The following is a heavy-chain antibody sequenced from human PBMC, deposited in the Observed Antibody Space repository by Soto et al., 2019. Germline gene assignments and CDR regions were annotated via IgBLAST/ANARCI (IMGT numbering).Heavy chain of an antibody. CDR3: AKEVTTEWFDP. D-gene: IGHD4-17*01. Sequence: QVQLVESGGGVVQPGRSLRLSCEASGFTFRSYGMHWVRQAPGKGLEWVAVISYDGSNKYYADSVKGRFTISRDNSKNTLYLPKNSLRAEDTAVDYCAKEVTTEWFDPWGQGTLVTVSS. CDR2: ISYDGSNK. J-gene: IGHJ5*02. V-gene: IGHV3-30*18. CDR1: GFTFRSYG.